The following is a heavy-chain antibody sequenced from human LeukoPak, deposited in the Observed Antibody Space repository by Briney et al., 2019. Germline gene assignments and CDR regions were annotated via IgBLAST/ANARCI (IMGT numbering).Heavy chain of an antibody. CDR1: GFTFSSYG. J-gene: IGHJ6*03. D-gene: IGHD2-2*01. V-gene: IGHV3-30*02. CDR2: IRYDGSNK. Sequence: GGSLRPSCAASGFTFSSYGMHWVRQAPGKGLEWVAFIRYDGSNKYYADSVKGRFTISRDNSKNTLYLQMNSLRAEDTAVYYCAKDPVNCSSTSCSHYYYYYYMDVWGKGTTVTVSS. CDR3: AKDPVNCSSTSCSHYYYYYYMDV.